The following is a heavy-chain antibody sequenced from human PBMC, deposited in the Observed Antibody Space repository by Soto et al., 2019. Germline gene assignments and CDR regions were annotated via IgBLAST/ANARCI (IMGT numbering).Heavy chain of an antibody. CDR3: AADICSSTSCYDYYYYGMAV. Sequence: SVKVSCKASGFTFTSSAVQWVRQARVQLLEWIVCIVVGSGNTNYAQKFQERVTITRDMSTSTAYMELSSLRSEDTAVYYCAADICSSTSCYDYYYYGMAVWAQGTTVTLSS. D-gene: IGHD2-2*01. J-gene: IGHJ6*01. CDR1: GFTFTSSA. CDR2: IVVGSGNT. V-gene: IGHV1-58*01.